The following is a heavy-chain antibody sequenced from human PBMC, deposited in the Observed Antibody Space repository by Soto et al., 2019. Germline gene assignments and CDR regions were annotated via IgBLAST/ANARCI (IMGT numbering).Heavy chain of an antibody. Sequence: VQLLESGGGLLQPGRSLRLSCAASGFTFRTYGMHWVRQAPGKGLEWLAVISNNGINKYYADSVKGRFTISRDNSRDTLFLQMNSLRGEDTAIYYCAKVIRADSTSSNFYYYSGLDVWGQGTTVTVSS. CDR1: GFTFRTYG. D-gene: IGHD6-6*01. CDR3: AKVIRADSTSSNFYYYSGLDV. V-gene: IGHV3-30*18. J-gene: IGHJ6*02. CDR2: ISNNGINK.